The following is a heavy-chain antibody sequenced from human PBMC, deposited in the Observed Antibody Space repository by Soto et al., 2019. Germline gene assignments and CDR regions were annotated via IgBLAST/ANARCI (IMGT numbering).Heavy chain of an antibody. J-gene: IGHJ6*02. Sequence: QVQVVQSGAEVKKPGASVKVSCKSSVYTFSMSGISWVRQAPGQGLEWMGWISGYNGKTNYEQKFQDRVTMTTDTSTNMAYRELRSLRSDDTAVYYCAREGPRPYYYYGMDVWGQGTTVTVSS. CDR3: AREGPRPYYYYGMDV. V-gene: IGHV1-18*01. CDR2: ISGYNGKT. CDR1: VYTFSMSG.